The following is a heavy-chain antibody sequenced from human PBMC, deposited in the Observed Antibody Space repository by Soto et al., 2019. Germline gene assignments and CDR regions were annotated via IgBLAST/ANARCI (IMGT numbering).Heavy chain of an antibody. V-gene: IGHV1-18*04. CDR3: ARDLDYGGNSRWFDP. CDR1: GYTFTSYG. Sequence: QVQLVQSGAEVKKPGASVKVSCKASGYTFTSYGISWVRQAPGQGLEWMGWISAYNGNTNYAQQLQGRVTMTTDTSTSTAYMELRSLRSDGTAVYSCARDLDYGGNSRWFDPWGQGTLVTVSS. CDR2: ISAYNGNT. D-gene: IGHD4-17*01. J-gene: IGHJ5*02.